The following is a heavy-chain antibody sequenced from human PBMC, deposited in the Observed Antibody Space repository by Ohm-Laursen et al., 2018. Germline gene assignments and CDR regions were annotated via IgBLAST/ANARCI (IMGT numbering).Heavy chain of an antibody. CDR2: ISWNSGSI. V-gene: IGHV3-9*01. J-gene: IGHJ3*02. D-gene: IGHD3-10*01. Sequence: SLRLSCAASGFSFSTYAMSWVRQAPGKGLEWVSGISWNSGSIGYADSVKGRFTISRDNAKNSLYLQMNSLRAEDTALYYCAKDIGIGELPDPRAFDIWGQGTMVTVSS. CDR1: GFSFSTYA. CDR3: AKDIGIGELPDPRAFDI.